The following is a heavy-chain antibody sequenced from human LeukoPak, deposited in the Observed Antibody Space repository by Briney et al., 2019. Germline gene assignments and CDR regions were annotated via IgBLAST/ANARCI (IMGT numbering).Heavy chain of an antibody. V-gene: IGHV3-11*01. CDR1: GFTFSDYY. CDR3: ARGDGENIDY. CDR2: ISSSGSTI. D-gene: IGHD2/OR15-2a*01. Sequence: GGSLKLSFAASGFTFSDYYISLIRQAPGKGPEWVSYISSSGSTIYYADSVKGRFTIPRDNAKNSLYLQMNSLRAEDTAVYYCARGDGENIDYWGQGTLVTVSS. J-gene: IGHJ4*02.